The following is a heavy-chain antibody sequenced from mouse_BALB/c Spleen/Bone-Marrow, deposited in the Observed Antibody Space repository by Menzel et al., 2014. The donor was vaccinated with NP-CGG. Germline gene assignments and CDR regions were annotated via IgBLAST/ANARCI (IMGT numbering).Heavy chain of an antibody. V-gene: IGHV7-3*02. CDR3: ARDKGRVFFDY. CDR2: IRNKANGYTT. Sequence: EVQRVESGGGLVQPGGSLRLSCAPSGFTFTDYYMNWVRQPPGKALEWLGFIRNKANGYTTEYSASVKGRFTISRDNSQNILYLQMNTPRAEDSATYYCARDKGRVFFDYWGQGTTLTVSS. J-gene: IGHJ2*01. CDR1: GFTFTDYY.